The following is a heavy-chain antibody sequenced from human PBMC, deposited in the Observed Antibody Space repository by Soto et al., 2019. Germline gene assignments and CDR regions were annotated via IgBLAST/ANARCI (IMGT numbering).Heavy chain of an antibody. D-gene: IGHD2-21*01. Sequence: SETLSLTCTVSGDSLSDSYWSWIRQSPGGGLEWIGYIHYSRTTIYNPSLESRVSMSLVVSKNQFSLRLRSLTAADTAVYYCARWVITATEEGYFQHWGQGSLVTVSS. CDR2: IHYSRTT. CDR3: ARWVITATEEGYFQH. CDR1: GDSLSDSY. J-gene: IGHJ1*01. V-gene: IGHV4-59*08.